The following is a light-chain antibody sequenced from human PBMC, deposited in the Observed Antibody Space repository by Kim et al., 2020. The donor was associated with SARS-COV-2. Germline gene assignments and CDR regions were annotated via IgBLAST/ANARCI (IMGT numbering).Light chain of an antibody. CDR3: QQLNSYPLT. V-gene: IGKV1-9*01. CDR2: AAS. CDR1: NSY. J-gene: IGKJ4*01. Sequence: NSYLAWYQQQPGKAPKLLIYAASTLQSGVPSRFSGSGSGTEFTLTVTSLQPEDFATYYCQQLNSYPLTFGGGTKVDIK.